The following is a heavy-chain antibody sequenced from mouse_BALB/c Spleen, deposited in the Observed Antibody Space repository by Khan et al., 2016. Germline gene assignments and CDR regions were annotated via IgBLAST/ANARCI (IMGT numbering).Heavy chain of an antibody. CDR2: IWGDGST. CDR1: GFSLTGYG. D-gene: IGHD1-1*02. Sequence: QVQLKQSGPGLVAPSQSLSITCTVSGFSLTGYGVNWVRQPPGKGLEWLGMIWGDGSTDYNSALKSRLSISTDTSKSQVFLKTNSLQADDTARYYCARVWGDYWGQGTSVTVSS. J-gene: IGHJ4*01. CDR3: ARVWGDY. V-gene: IGHV2-6-7*01.